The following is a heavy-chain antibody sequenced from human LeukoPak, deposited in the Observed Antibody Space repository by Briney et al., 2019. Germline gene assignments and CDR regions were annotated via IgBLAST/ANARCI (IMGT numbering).Heavy chain of an antibody. J-gene: IGHJ4*02. CDR3: ARDILNYYDSSGYYYDDY. CDR1: GGSISSYY. CDR2: IYYSGST. D-gene: IGHD3-22*01. V-gene: IGHV4-59*12. Sequence: SETLSLTCTVSGGSISSYYWSWIRQPPGKGLEWIGYIYYSGSTNYNPSLKSRVTISVDTSKNQFSLKLSSVTAADTAVYYCARDILNYYDSSGYYYDDYWGQGALVTVSS.